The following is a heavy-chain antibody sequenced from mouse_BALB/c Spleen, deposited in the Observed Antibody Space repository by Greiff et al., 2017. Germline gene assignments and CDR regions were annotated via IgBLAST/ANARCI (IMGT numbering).Heavy chain of an antibody. V-gene: IGHV1S56*01. D-gene: IGHD1-1*01. CDR3: ARNYGYFDY. CDR1: GYTFTSYY. J-gene: IGHJ2*01. Sequence: QVQLQQSGPELVKPGASVRISCKASGYTFTSYYIHWVKQRPGQGLEWIGWIYPGNVNTKYNEKFKGKATLTADKSSSTAYMQLSSLTSEDSAVYCCARNYGYFDYWGQGTTLTVSS. CDR2: IYPGNVNT.